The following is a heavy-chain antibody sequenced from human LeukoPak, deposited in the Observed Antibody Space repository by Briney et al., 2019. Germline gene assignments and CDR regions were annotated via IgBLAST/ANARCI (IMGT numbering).Heavy chain of an antibody. CDR1: GFTFSSYW. CDR3: ARVMNGGSLDY. CDR2: INSDGSST. D-gene: IGHD1-26*01. V-gene: IGHV3-74*01. Sequence: GGSLRLSCAASGFTFSSYWMHWVRQAPGKGLVWVSRINSDGSSTNYADSVKGRFTISRDNAKNSLYLQMNSLRAEDTAVYYCARVMNGGSLDYWGQGTLVTVSS. J-gene: IGHJ4*02.